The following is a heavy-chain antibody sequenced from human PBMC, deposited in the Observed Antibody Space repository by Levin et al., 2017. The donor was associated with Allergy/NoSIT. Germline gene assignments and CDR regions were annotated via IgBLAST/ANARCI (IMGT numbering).Heavy chain of an antibody. J-gene: IGHJ4*02. V-gene: IGHV3-48*02. CDR3: AREDCGNFDY. D-gene: IGHD2-21*02. CDR2: ISSSSSI. CDR1: GFTFSSYS. Sequence: ETLSLTCAASGFTFSSYSMNWVRQAPGKGLEWVSYISSSSSIYYADSVKGRFTISRDNAKNALYLQMNSLRDEDTAVYYCAREDCGNFDYWGQGTLVTVSS.